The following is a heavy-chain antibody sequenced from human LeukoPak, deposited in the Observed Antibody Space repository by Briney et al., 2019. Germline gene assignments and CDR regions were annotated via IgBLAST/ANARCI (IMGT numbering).Heavy chain of an antibody. J-gene: IGHJ3*02. CDR3: ASRYCSGGTCAENI. CDR2: IFSGGSM. V-gene: IGHV3-66*01. CDR1: GFTINIHY. Sequence: GGSLRLSCAASGFTINIHYSSWVRQAPGKGLEWVSVIFSGGSMYYTDSVKGRFTISRDISENTVYLQMSSLRADDTAVYYCASRYCSGGTCAENIWGQGTMVTVSS. D-gene: IGHD2-15*01.